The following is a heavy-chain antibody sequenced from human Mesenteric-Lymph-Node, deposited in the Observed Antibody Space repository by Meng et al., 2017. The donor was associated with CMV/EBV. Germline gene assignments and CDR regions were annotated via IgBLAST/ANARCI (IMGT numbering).Heavy chain of an antibody. CDR2: IIPVVGIV. CDR1: GDIFRTYG. J-gene: IGHJ3*02. D-gene: IGHD3-10*01. CDR3: ARGSVGWRSEPFDI. Sequence: SVKVSCKASGDIFRTYGIVWVRQAPGQGPEWMGGIIPVVGIVNYAPKFQGRVTITADRSSNTAYMDLSSLRFEDSAVYFCARGSVGWRSEPFDIWGQGTTVTVSS. V-gene: IGHV1-69*10.